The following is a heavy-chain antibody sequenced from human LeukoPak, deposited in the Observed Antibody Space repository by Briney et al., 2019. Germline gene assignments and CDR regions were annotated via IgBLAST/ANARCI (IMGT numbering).Heavy chain of an antibody. V-gene: IGHV4-4*02. J-gene: IGHJ4*02. CDR3: AGLVGRYSSGLYYYYFDY. D-gene: IGHD3-22*01. CDR1: GDSINSLDL. CDR2: KYLSGTT. Sequence: SGTLSLTCTVSGDSINSLDLWSWVRQPPGKGLEWIGEKYLSGTTHSNPSVKSQVTISIDKSKNQFFLNLSSVTAADTAVYYCAGLVGRYSSGLYYYYFDYWGQGTLVTVSS.